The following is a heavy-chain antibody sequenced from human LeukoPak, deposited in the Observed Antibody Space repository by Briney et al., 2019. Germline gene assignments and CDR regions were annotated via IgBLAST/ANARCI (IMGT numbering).Heavy chain of an antibody. D-gene: IGHD1-1*01. CDR2: IWYDGSKQ. Sequence: GGSLRLSCAASGFTFRNFGMHWVRQAPGKGLEWVAVIWYDGSKQYYADSVKGRFTISRDDSKNTLYLQMNSLRPEDTAMYYCAKETPLPGDWNDVGPYFDCWGQGTLVTVSS. V-gene: IGHV3-30*02. J-gene: IGHJ4*02. CDR1: GFTFRNFG. CDR3: AKETPLPGDWNDVGPYFDC.